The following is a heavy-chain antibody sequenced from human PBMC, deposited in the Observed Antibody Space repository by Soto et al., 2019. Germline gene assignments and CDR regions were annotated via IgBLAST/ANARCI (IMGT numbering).Heavy chain of an antibody. V-gene: IGHV4-59*01. D-gene: IGHD6-19*01. J-gene: IGHJ6*03. CDR1: GGSISSYY. CDR3: ARVYETSGWKLDYYYYYYMDV. CDR2: IYYSGST. Sequence: SETLSLTCTVSGGSISSYYWSWIRQPPGKGLEWIGYIYYSGSTNYNPSLKSRVTISVDTSKNQFSLKLSSVTAADTAVYYCARVYETSGWKLDYYYYYYMDVWGKGTTVTVSS.